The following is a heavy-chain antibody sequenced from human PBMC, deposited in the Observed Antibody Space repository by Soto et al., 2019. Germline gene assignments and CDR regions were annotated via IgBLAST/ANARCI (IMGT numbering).Heavy chain of an antibody. J-gene: IGHJ6*03. Sequence: GGSLRLSCAASGFTFSDYYMSWIRQAPGKGLEWVSYISSSGSTIYYANSVKGQFTISRDNAKNSVCLQMNSLSAEDTAVSYAARGGYNTTVRGAPLWTYYYLDVWGKGTTVTVSS. CDR2: ISSSGSTI. D-gene: IGHD3-10*01. CDR1: GFTFSDYY. CDR3: ARGGYNTTVRGAPLWTYYYLDV. V-gene: IGHV3-11*01.